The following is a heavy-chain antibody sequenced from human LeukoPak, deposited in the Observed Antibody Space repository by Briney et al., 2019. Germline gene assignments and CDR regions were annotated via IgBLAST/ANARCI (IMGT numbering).Heavy chain of an antibody. CDR2: IYPYDSDT. J-gene: IGHJ4*02. Sequence: GESLKISCESSGYTFTSYWIGWVRQMPGKGLEWMGSIYPYDSDTKYSPSFQGRVTISGDNSITTAYLQWSSLRASDTAMYYCVRVASELGSYNVFTTYYYDYFDSWGQGTLVTVSS. CDR1: GYTFTSYW. D-gene: IGHD3-9*01. CDR3: VRVASELGSYNVFTTYYYDYFDS. V-gene: IGHV5-51*01.